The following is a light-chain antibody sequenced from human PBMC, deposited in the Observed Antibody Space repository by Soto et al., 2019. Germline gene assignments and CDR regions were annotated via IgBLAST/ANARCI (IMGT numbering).Light chain of an antibody. CDR3: SSYTSSITRV. Sequence: QSVLTQPASVSGCPGQSITISCTGTSSDVGGYNYVSWYQQHPGKAPKLMIYEVSNRPSGVSNRFSGSKSGNTASLTISGLQAEDEADYYCSSYTSSITRVFGTGTRSPS. V-gene: IGLV2-14*01. J-gene: IGLJ1*01. CDR1: SSDVGGYNY. CDR2: EVS.